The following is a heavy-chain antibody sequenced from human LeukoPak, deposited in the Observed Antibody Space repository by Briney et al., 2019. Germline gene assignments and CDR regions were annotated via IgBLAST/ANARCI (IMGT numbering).Heavy chain of an antibody. J-gene: IGHJ4*02. Sequence: SETLSLTCAVYGGSFSGYYWSWIRQPPGKGLEWIGEINHSGSTNYNPSLKSRVTISVDTSKNHFSLKLSSVTVADTAVYYCAREIHGDLPYYFDYWGQGTLVTVSS. CDR3: AREIHGDLPYYFDY. CDR1: GGSFSGYY. V-gene: IGHV4-34*01. CDR2: INHSGST. D-gene: IGHD4-17*01.